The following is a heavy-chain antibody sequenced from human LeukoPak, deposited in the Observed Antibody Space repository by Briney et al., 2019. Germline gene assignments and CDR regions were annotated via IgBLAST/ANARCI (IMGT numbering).Heavy chain of an antibody. CDR2: INPNSGGT. CDR1: GYTFTSYY. V-gene: IGHV1-2*02. J-gene: IGHJ4*02. Sequence: GASVKVSCKASGYTFTSYYMHWVRQAPGQGLEWMGWINPNSGGTNYAQKFQGRVTMTRDTSISTAYMELSRLRSDDTAVYYCARGDRITIFGVVPIDYWGQGTLVTVSS. D-gene: IGHD3-3*01. CDR3: ARGDRITIFGVVPIDY.